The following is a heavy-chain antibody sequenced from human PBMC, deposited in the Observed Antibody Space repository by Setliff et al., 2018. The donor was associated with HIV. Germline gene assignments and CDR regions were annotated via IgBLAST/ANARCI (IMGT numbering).Heavy chain of an antibody. CDR2: INTNTGNP. D-gene: IGHD3-22*01. CDR1: GYTFTSYA. Sequence: ASVKVSCKASGYTFTSYAMNWVRQAPGQGLEWMGWINTNTGNPTYAQGFTGRFVFSLDTSVSTAYLQISDLKTEDTAVYYCARNSPFPPSSGAHFDFWGPGTLVTVSS. CDR3: ARNSPFPPSSGAHFDF. J-gene: IGHJ4*02. V-gene: IGHV7-4-1*02.